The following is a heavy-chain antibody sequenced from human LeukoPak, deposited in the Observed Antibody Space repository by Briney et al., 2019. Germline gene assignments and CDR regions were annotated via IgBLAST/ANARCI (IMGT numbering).Heavy chain of an antibody. D-gene: IGHD4-17*01. V-gene: IGHV4-34*01. Sequence: SETLSLTCAVYGGSFSGYYWSWIRHPPGKGLEWIGEINHSGSTNYNPSLKSRVTISVDTSKNQFSLKLSSVTAADTAVYYCARGGPSGDPLDYWGQGTLVTVSS. CDR2: INHSGST. CDR3: ARGGPSGDPLDY. J-gene: IGHJ4*02. CDR1: GGSFSGYY.